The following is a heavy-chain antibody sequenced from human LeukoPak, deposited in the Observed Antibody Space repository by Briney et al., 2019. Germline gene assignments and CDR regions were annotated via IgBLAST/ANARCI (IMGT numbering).Heavy chain of an antibody. CDR3: ARSPEEYQLLLYFDL. Sequence: ASVTVSFKASGYTFTIYGISWVRQAPGQGLEWMGWISAYNGNTNYAQKLQGRVTMTTDTSTSTAYMELRSLRSDDTAVYYCARSPEEYQLLLYFDLWGRGTLVTVSS. V-gene: IGHV1-18*01. CDR2: ISAYNGNT. J-gene: IGHJ2*01. D-gene: IGHD2-2*01. CDR1: GYTFTIYG.